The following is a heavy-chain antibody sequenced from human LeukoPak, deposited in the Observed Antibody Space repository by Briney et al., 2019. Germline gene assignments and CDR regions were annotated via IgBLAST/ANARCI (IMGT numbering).Heavy chain of an antibody. CDR2: ISSSSCYI. CDR1: GFTFSSYS. Sequence: PGGSLRLSCAASGFTFSSYSMNWVRQAPGKGLEWVSSISSSSCYIYYADSVKGRFTISRDNAKNSLYLQMNSLRAEDTAVYYCASHSSIAAPAGFGYWGQGTLVTVSS. CDR3: ASHSSIAAPAGFGY. D-gene: IGHD6-6*01. J-gene: IGHJ4*02. V-gene: IGHV3-21*01.